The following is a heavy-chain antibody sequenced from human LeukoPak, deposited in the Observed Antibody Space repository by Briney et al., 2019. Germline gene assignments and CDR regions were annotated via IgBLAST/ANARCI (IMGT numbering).Heavy chain of an antibody. Sequence: SVKVSCKASGGTFSSYAISWVRQAPGQGLEWMGGIIPIFGTANYAQKFQGRVTITTDESTSTAYMELSSLRSEDTAVYYCARGAPVVLTYYYGSGSYSYDAFDIWGQGTMVTVSS. CDR3: ARGAPVVLTYYYGSGSYSYDAFDI. J-gene: IGHJ3*02. V-gene: IGHV1-69*05. CDR2: IIPIFGTA. D-gene: IGHD3-10*01. CDR1: GGTFSSYA.